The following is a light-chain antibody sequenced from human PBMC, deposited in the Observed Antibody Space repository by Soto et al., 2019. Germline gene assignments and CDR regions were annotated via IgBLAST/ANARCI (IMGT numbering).Light chain of an antibody. Sequence: QSVLTQPPSASGTPGQRVTFSCSGARSNIGSNFVFWYQQFPGTAPKLLIYRDNQRPSGAPDRFSGSKSGTSASLAISGLRSEDEADYYCTSWDDSLYHVVFGGGTKVTVL. J-gene: IGLJ2*01. CDR1: RSNIGSNF. V-gene: IGLV1-47*01. CDR2: RDN. CDR3: TSWDDSLYHVV.